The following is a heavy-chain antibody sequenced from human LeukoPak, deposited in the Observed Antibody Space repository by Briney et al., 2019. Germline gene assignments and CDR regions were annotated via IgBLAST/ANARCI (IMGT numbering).Heavy chain of an antibody. V-gene: IGHV4-59*01. CDR2: IYYSGST. CDR1: GGSISSYY. Sequence: MSSETLSLTYTVSGGSISSYYWSWIRQPPGKGLEWIGYIYYSGSTNYNPSLKSRVTISVDTSKNQFSLKLSSVTAADTAVYYCARGEDCSSTSCHYYYYYMDVWGKGTTVTVSS. J-gene: IGHJ6*03. CDR3: ARGEDCSSTSCHYYYYYMDV. D-gene: IGHD2-2*01.